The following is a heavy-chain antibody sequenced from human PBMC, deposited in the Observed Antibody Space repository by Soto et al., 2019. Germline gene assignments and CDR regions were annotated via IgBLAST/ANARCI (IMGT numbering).Heavy chain of an antibody. CDR3: AMVDVYVTPSPQDV. D-gene: IGHD3-16*01. J-gene: IGHJ6*02. CDR1: GYGFTRYG. CDR2: INAYNGNT. Sequence: VASVKVSCKASGYGFTRYGIGWARQAPGQGLEWMGWINAYNGNTNYAQNLQGRLTLTTDTSTTTAYMELRSLRSNDTAIYYCAMVDVYVTPSPQDVWGQGTTVTVSS. V-gene: IGHV1-18*01.